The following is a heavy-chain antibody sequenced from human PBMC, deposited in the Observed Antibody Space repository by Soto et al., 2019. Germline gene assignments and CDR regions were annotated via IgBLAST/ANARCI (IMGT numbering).Heavy chain of an antibody. CDR2: IRIKANNYAT. V-gene: IGHV3-73*01. D-gene: IGHD2-2*01. CDR1: GFTFSDSP. CDR3: TRLHQLPVGDVYYYAMAV. Sequence: EVQLVESGGGLVQPGGSLKLSCAASGFTFSDSPMHWVRQASGKGLEWVGRIRIKANNYATAYAASVKGRFTISRVAARTMAYMKMAGLKAEDTAVYYCTRLHQLPVGDVYYYAMAVWGQGTTVTVSS. J-gene: IGHJ6*02.